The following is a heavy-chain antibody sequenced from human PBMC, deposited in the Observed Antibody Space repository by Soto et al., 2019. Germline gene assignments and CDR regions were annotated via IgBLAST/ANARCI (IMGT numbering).Heavy chain of an antibody. Sequence: GGSLRLSCEVSGFTFSMYSMSWVRQSPGKGLEWVAKIPQDGVDGHYADSVKGRCTISRDNGKNSLYLQLNNLRAEDAAVYYCARDHLILPAHDFLYGSDVWGRGATVTVSS. CDR3: ARDHLILPAHDFLYGSDV. CDR1: GFTFSMYS. J-gene: IGHJ6*02. D-gene: IGHD2-21*02. V-gene: IGHV3-7*03. CDR2: IPQDGVDG.